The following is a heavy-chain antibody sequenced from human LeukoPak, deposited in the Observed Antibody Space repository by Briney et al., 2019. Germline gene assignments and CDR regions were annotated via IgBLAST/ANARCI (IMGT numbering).Heavy chain of an antibody. CDR3: ARLRVVGATTWFDH. J-gene: IGHJ5*02. CDR2: IYHSETT. V-gene: IGHV4-4*02. D-gene: IGHD1-26*01. CDR1: GDSISSGNW. Sequence: SETLSLTCAVSGDSISSGNWWSWVRQSPGKGPEWIGEIYHSETTNYNPSLKSRVTISVDKSKNQFSLKLNSVTAADTAVYYCARLRVVGATTWFDHWGQGTLVTVSS.